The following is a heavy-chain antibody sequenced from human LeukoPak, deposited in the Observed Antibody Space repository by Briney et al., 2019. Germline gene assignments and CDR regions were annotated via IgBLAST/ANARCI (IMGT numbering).Heavy chain of an antibody. D-gene: IGHD6-13*01. CDR1: GFTFDDYA. Sequence: PGRSLRLSCAASGFTFDDYAMRWVRQAPGKGLEWVSGISWNSGTIGYADSVKGRFTISRDNAKNSLYLQMNSLRAEDMALYYCARGTLAAAGPALFDYWGQGTLITVSS. CDR2: ISWNSGTI. J-gene: IGHJ4*02. CDR3: ARGTLAAAGPALFDY. V-gene: IGHV3-9*03.